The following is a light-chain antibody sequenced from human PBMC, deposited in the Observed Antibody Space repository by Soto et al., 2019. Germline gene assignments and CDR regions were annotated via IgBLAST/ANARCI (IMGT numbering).Light chain of an antibody. CDR2: QVA. J-gene: IGLJ1*01. Sequence: SALTQPAPVSATPRHSNTISSTGTSSHMGGYYDVSWYQRHPRKAAELLIYQVANRPSRVSNGFSGSKSGKTGSLTISGLQAVDEADYYCTSYSSSDIFYVFGTGTKV. V-gene: IGLV2-14*01. CDR3: TSYSSSDIFYV. CDR1: SSHMGGYYD.